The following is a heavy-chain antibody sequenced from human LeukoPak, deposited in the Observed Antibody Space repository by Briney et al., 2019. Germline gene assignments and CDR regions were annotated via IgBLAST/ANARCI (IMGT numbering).Heavy chain of an antibody. V-gene: IGHV3-30*18. CDR3: AKDRTEGPAFDI. J-gene: IGHJ3*02. CDR2: ISYDGSNK. Sequence: GRSLRLSCAASGFTFSSYGMHWVRQAPGKGLEWVAVISYDGSNKYYADSVKGRFTISRDNSKNTLYLQMNSLRAEDTAVYYCAKDRTEGPAFDIWGQGTMVAVSS. CDR1: GFTFSSYG.